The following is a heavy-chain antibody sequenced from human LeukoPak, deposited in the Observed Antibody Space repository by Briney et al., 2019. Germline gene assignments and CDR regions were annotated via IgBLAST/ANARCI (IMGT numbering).Heavy chain of an antibody. V-gene: IGHV4-59*01. J-gene: IGHJ3*02. Sequence: SETLSLTCTVSGGSISSYYWSWIRRPPGKGLEWIGYIYYSGSTNYNPSLKSRVTISVDTSKNQFSLKLSSVTAADTAVYYCARDLYGSGSYCDIWGQGTMVTVSS. CDR3: ARDLYGSGSYCDI. CDR2: IYYSGST. CDR1: GGSISSYY. D-gene: IGHD3-10*01.